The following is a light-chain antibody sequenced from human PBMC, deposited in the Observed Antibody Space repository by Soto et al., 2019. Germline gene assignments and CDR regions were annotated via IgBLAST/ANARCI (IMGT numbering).Light chain of an antibody. V-gene: IGKV3-11*01. J-gene: IGKJ5*01. CDR1: QRIXSH. CDR2: NAS. Sequence: LTQSAAALSLSPGESATLSCRASQRIXSHFAWYQEKPGQAPRLLXANASNRATGSPARLSGSGSGTDFTLTISSLDPEYFAVYYCQQRRNGPRTFGQGTRLEI. CDR3: QQRRNGPRT.